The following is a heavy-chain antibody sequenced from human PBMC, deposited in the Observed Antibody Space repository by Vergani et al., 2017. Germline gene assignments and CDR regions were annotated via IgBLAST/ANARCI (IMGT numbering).Heavy chain of an antibody. V-gene: IGHV3-33*01. D-gene: IGHD2-15*01. CDR3: ARDGLGYCSGGSCYSVYFDY. Sequence: QVQLVESGGGVVQPGRSLRLSCAASGFTFSSYGMHWVRQAPGKGLEWVAVIWYDGSNKYYADSVKGRFTISRDNSKNTLYLQMNSLRAEDTAVYYCARDGLGYCSGGSCYSVYFDYWGQGTLVTVSS. CDR1: GFTFSSYG. J-gene: IGHJ4*02. CDR2: IWYDGSNK.